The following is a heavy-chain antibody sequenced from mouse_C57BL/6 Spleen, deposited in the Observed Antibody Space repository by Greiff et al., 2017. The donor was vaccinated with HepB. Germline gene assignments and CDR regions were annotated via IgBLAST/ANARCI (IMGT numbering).Heavy chain of an antibody. Sequence: EVMLVESGPVLVKPGASVKMSCKASGYTFTDYYMNWVKQSHGKSLEWIGVINPYNGGTSYNQKFKGKATLTVDKSSSTAYMELNSLTSEDSAVYYCASERNDYFDYWGQGTTLTVSS. D-gene: IGHD6-1*01. V-gene: IGHV1-19*01. J-gene: IGHJ2*01. CDR1: GYTFTDYY. CDR2: INPYNGGT. CDR3: ASERNDYFDY.